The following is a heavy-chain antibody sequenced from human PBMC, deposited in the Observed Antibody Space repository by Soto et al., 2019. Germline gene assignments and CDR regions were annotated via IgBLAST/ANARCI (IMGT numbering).Heavy chain of an antibody. J-gene: IGHJ5*02. CDR2: ISSSGGST. D-gene: IGHD3-3*01. V-gene: IGHV3-64*04. Sequence: LRLSCSASGFTFSSYAMHWVRQAPGKGLEYVSAISSSGGSTYYADSVKGRFTISRDNSKNTLYLQMNSLRAEDTAVYYCAKGLDYDFWSGYYANNWFDPWGQGTLVTVSS. CDR1: GFTFSSYA. CDR3: AKGLDYDFWSGYYANNWFDP.